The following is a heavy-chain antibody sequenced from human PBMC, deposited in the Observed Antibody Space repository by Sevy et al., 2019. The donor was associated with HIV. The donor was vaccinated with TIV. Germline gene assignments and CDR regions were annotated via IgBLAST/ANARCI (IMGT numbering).Heavy chain of an antibody. CDR1: GYTFTGYY. CDR3: ARSSQITMIVVVITSDFDY. Sequence: ASVKVSCKASGYTFTGYYMHWVRQAPGQGLEWMGWINPNSGGTNYAQKFQGRVTMTRDTSISTAYMELSRLRSDDTAMYYCARSSQITMIVVVITSDFDYWGQGTLVTVSS. D-gene: IGHD3-22*01. J-gene: IGHJ4*02. CDR2: INPNSGGT. V-gene: IGHV1-2*02.